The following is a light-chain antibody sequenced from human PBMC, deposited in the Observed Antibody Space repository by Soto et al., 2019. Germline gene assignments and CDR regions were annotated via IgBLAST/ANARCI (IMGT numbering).Light chain of an antibody. Sequence: QSVLTQPPSVSGAPGLRVTISCTGTSANIGAGYYVHWYQQLPGTAPKLLIYGDNNRPSGVPDRFSGSKSGTSASLAITGLQAEDEADYYCQSYDNSLSRSWIFGGGTQLTVL. CDR2: GDN. CDR3: QSYDNSLSRSWI. J-gene: IGLJ2*01. CDR1: SANIGAGYY. V-gene: IGLV1-40*01.